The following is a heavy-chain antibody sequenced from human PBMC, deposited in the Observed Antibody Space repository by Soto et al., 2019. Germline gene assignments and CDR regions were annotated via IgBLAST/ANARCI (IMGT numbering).Heavy chain of an antibody. CDR2: IIPIFGTA. CDR3: ARAAHPSRRWYRNVYGMAV. J-gene: IGHJ6*02. D-gene: IGHD6-13*01. CDR1: GGTFSSYA. Sequence: QVQLVQSGAEVQKPGSSVKVSCKASGGTFSSYAISWVRQAPGQGLEWMGGIIPIFGTANYAQKFQGRVTITPDESTSTAYVAPSSVRTADTAVYYCARAAHPSRRWYRNVYGMAVWGQGATVTVSS. V-gene: IGHV1-69*19.